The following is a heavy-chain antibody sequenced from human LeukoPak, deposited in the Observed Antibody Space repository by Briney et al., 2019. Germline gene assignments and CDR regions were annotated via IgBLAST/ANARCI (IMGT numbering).Heavy chain of an antibody. J-gene: IGHJ6*02. CDR3: ARDADSSSWSMYYYYGMDV. V-gene: IGHV3-21*01. D-gene: IGHD6-13*01. Sequence: GGSLRLSCAASRFTFSSYSMKWVRQAPGKGLEWVSSISSSSSYKYYADSVKGRFTISRDNAKNSLYLQMDSLRAEDTAVYYCARDADSSSWSMYYYYGMDVWGQGTTVTVSS. CDR2: ISSSSSYK. CDR1: RFTFSSYS.